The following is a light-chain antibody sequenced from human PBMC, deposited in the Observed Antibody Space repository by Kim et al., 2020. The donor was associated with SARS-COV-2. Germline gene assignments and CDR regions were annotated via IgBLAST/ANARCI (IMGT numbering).Light chain of an antibody. CDR1: SSNIGAGYE. CDR2: GDI. V-gene: IGLV1-40*01. CDR3: QSYDNRLSGYV. Sequence: QSVLTQPPSVSGAPGQRVTISCTGISSNIGAGYEVHWYQQLPGTAPKLLIYGDINRPSGVPDRFSGSKPGTSASLAITGLQTEDEADYYCQSYDNRLSGYVFGTGTKVTVL. J-gene: IGLJ1*01.